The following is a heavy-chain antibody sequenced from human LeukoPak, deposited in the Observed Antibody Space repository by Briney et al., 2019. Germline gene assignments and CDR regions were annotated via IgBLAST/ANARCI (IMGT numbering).Heavy chain of an antibody. J-gene: IGHJ4*02. CDR3: ARDPWVELERPLDY. V-gene: IGHV1-18*01. D-gene: IGHD1-1*01. Sequence: ASVKVSCKASGYTFTSYGISWVRQAPGQGLEWMGWISAYNGNTNYAQKLQGRVTMTTDTSTSTAYMELSRLRSDDTAVYYCARDPWVELERPLDYWGQGTLVTVSS. CDR1: GYTFTSYG. CDR2: ISAYNGNT.